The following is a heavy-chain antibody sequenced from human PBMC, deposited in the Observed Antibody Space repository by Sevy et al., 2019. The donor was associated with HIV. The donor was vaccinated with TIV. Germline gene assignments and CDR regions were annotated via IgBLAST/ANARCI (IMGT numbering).Heavy chain of an antibody. CDR2: FSFGCGRI. D-gene: IGHD2-8*01. CDR3: AREGCTQPHDY. Sequence: GGSLRLACAASGFTFAKYSMSWVRLAPGKGLEWVSTFSFGCGRINYADSVKGRFTISRDDSKNTLFLQMNSLRAEDTATYFCAREGCTQPHDYWAQGTLVTVSS. J-gene: IGHJ4*02. V-gene: IGHV3-23*01. CDR1: GFTFAKYS.